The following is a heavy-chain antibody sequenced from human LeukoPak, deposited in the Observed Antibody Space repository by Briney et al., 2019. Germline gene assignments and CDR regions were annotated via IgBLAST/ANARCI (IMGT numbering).Heavy chain of an antibody. D-gene: IGHD5-12*01. CDR3: AKGGYSGYDSDY. J-gene: IGHJ4*02. Sequence: GGSLRLSCAASGFTFSRYAMSWVRQAPGKGLEWVSAISGSGGSTYYADSVKGRFTISRDNSKNTLYLQMNSLRAEDTAVYYCAKGGYSGYDSDYWGQGTLVTVSS. CDR1: GFTFSRYA. CDR2: ISGSGGST. V-gene: IGHV3-23*01.